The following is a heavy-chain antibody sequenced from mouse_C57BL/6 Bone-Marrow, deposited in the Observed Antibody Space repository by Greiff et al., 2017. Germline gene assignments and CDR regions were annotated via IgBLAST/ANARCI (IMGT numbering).Heavy chain of an antibody. CDR2: ISNGGGST. V-gene: IGHV5-12*01. J-gene: IGHJ4*01. CDR1: GFTFSDYY. CDR3: ARQGWLLYAMDY. D-gene: IGHD2-3*01. Sequence: EVHLVESGGGLVQPGGSLKLSCAASGFTFSDYYMYWVRQTPEKRLEWVAYISNGGGSTYYPDTVKGRFTISRDNAKKTLYLQMSRLKSEDTAMYYCARQGWLLYAMDYWGQGTSVTVSS.